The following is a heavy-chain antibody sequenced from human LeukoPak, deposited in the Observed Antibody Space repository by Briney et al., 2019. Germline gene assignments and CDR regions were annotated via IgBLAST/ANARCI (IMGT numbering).Heavy chain of an antibody. CDR3: ATGGSIYEGFEY. CDR2: IRSKSDGGTT. Sequence: PGGSLRLSCAASDFSFNNAWMNWVRQAPGRGLEWVGRIRSKSDGGTTDYAAPVKGRFTISRDDSENTLYLQMNSLKTEDTAIYYCATGGSIYEGFEYWGQGTLVTVSS. J-gene: IGHJ4*02. CDR1: DFSFNNAW. D-gene: IGHD1-26*01. V-gene: IGHV3-15*07.